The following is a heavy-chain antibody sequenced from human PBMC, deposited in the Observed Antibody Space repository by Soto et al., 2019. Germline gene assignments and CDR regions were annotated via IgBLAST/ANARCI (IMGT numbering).Heavy chain of an antibody. D-gene: IGHD3-16*02. Sequence: EVQLVESGGGLVEPGGSLRLSCAASGFPFSSYWMHWFRQAPGKGLVWVSRINSDGSSTSYADSVKGRFTISRDNDKNTLYMQMNSLREVDTAVYYCAREGYDYLWGIYRKQAPDYWGKGTLVTVSS. V-gene: IGHV3-74*01. CDR3: AREGYDYLWGIYRKQAPDY. CDR2: INSDGSST. J-gene: IGHJ4*02. CDR1: GFPFSSYW.